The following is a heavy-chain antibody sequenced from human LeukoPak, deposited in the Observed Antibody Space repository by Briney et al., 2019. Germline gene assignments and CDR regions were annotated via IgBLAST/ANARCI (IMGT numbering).Heavy chain of an antibody. J-gene: IGHJ4*02. D-gene: IGHD3-9*01. Sequence: PSATLSLTCTVSGGSISSAPYYWGWIRPPPGKGLEWGGSIYYSGSTYYNPSLKSRATISEDTSKNHFLLRLGSVTAADTAVYYCARGELIYDILTGHNQYFFDYWGQGTLVTVSA. CDR3: ARGELIYDILTGHNQYFFDY. CDR2: IYYSGST. V-gene: IGHV4-39*02. CDR1: GGSISSAPYY.